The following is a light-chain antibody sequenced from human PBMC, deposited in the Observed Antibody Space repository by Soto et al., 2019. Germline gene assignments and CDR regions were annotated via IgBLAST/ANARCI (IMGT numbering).Light chain of an antibody. CDR1: SSDVGSYNL. CDR3: CSYAGSSTYV. V-gene: IGLV2-23*01. CDR2: EGS. Sequence: QSVLTPPASVSGSPGQSITIPCTGTSSDVGSYNLVPWYQQHPGKAPKLMIYEGSKRPSGVSNRFSGSKSGNKASLTISGLPGGGEADYYCCSYAGSSTYVFGTGTKVTVL. J-gene: IGLJ1*01.